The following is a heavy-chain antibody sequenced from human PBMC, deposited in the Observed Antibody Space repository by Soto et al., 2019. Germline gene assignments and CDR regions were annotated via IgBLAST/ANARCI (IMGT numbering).Heavy chain of an antibody. J-gene: IGHJ6*02. CDR3: AGLGYCSGGSCYSQQGTFYYYGMDV. Sequence: SETLSLTCTVSGGSISSYYWSWIRQPPGKGLEWIGYIYYSGSTNYNPSLKSRVTISVDTSKNQFSLKLSSVTAADTAVYYCAGLGYCSGGSCYSQQGTFYYYGMDVWGQGTTVTVSS. V-gene: IGHV4-59*12. D-gene: IGHD2-15*01. CDR1: GGSISSYY. CDR2: IYYSGST.